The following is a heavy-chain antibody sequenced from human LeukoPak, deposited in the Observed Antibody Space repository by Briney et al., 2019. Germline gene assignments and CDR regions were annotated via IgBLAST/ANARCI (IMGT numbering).Heavy chain of an antibody. J-gene: IGHJ4*02. CDR3: ARYGRLGGNSFDY. CDR1: GFTFSSYE. V-gene: IGHV3-48*03. D-gene: IGHD4-23*01. Sequence: PGGSLRLSCAASGFTFSSYEMNWVRQAPGKGLEWVSYISGSGTGTAIYYADSVKGRFTISRDNAKNSLNLQMNSLRAEDTAVYYCARYGRLGGNSFDYWGQGTLVTVSS. CDR2: ISGSGTGTAI.